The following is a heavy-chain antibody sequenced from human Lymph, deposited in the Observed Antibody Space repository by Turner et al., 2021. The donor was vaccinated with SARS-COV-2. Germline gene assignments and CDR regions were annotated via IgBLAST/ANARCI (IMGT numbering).Heavy chain of an antibody. CDR2: ISGSGGST. J-gene: IGHJ5*02. D-gene: IGHD6-6*01. V-gene: IGHV3-23*01. CDR3: ANLYSSSAAGDP. Sequence: EVQLLESGGGLVQPGGSLRLSCAASGFTFSSYAMSWVRQAPGKGLEWVSAISGSGGSTYYADSVKGRFTISRDNSKNTLYLQMNSLRAEDTSVYYCANLYSSSAAGDPWGQGTLVTVSS. CDR1: GFTFSSYA.